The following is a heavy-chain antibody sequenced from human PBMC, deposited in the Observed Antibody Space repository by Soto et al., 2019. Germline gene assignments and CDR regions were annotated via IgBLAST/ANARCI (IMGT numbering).Heavy chain of an antibody. J-gene: IGHJ4*02. CDR3: ATRGGIAAACTVELDY. V-gene: IGHV1-8*01. Sequence: QVQLVQSGAEVKKPGASVKASCKASGYTFTSYDINWVRQATGQGREWMGWMNPNSGNTGYAQKFQGRVTRTRNTSISTAYMELSSLRSEDTAVYYCATRGGIAAACTVELDYWGQGTLVTVSS. CDR1: GYTFTSYD. D-gene: IGHD6-13*01. CDR2: MNPNSGNT.